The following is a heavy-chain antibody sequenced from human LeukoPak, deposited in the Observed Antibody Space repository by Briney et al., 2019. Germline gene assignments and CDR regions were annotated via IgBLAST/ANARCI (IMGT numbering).Heavy chain of an antibody. Sequence: GASVKVSCKASGYTFTGYYMHWVRQAPGQGLEWMGWINPNSGGTNYAQKFQGRVTMTRDTSISTAYMELSRLRSDDTAVYYCARARYCSGGSCYQNWFDPWGRGTLVTVSS. CDR2: INPNSGGT. D-gene: IGHD2-15*01. CDR3: ARARYCSGGSCYQNWFDP. J-gene: IGHJ5*02. CDR1: GYTFTGYY. V-gene: IGHV1-2*02.